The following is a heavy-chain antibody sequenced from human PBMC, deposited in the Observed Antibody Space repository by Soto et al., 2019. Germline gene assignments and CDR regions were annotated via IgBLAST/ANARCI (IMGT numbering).Heavy chain of an antibody. CDR1: GGTFRSYA. J-gene: IGHJ6*04. CDR3: AGPPELTRIDYYYRMDV. V-gene: IGHV1-69*12. Sequence: QVQLVQSGAEVKKPGSSVKVSCKASGGTFRSYAISWVRQAPGQGLEWMGGIIPIFGTATSAQKCQGRVTITADESTSTGYMELSSLRSEDTAVYYCAGPPELTRIDYYYRMDVGGKETTVPVSS. D-gene: IGHD1-7*01. CDR2: IIPIFGTA.